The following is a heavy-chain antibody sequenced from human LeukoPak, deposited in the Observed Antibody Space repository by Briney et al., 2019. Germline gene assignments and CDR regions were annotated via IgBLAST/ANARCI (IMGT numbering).Heavy chain of an antibody. V-gene: IGHV1-8*01. CDR3: ARRSLDDAFDI. CDR1: GYTFTSFH. D-gene: IGHD1-26*01. Sequence: ASVKVSCKASGYTFTSFHINWVRQATGQGLEWMGWMHPNTGDTAHAQNLQGRFTMTRNTSISTAYMELSSLRSEDTAVYYCARRSLDDAFDIWGQGTMVAVSS. J-gene: IGHJ3*02. CDR2: MHPNTGDT.